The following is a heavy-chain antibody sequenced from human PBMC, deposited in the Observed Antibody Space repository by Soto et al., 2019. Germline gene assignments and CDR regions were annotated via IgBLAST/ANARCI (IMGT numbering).Heavy chain of an antibody. CDR2: IIPILGIA. CDR3: ARDLEWGTAIASGWEYYFDY. D-gene: IGHD5-18*01. CDR1: GGTFSSYT. V-gene: IGHV1-69*08. J-gene: IGHJ4*02. Sequence: QVQLVQSGAEVKKPGSSVKVSCKASGGTFSSYTISWVRQAPGQGLEWMGRIIPILGIANYAQKFQGRVTITEDKDTSTAYMERSSVRSEDTAVYYCARDLEWGTAIASGWEYYFDYWGQGTLVTVSS.